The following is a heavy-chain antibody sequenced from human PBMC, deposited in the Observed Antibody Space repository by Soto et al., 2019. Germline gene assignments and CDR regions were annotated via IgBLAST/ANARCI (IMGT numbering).Heavy chain of an antibody. Sequence: QVQLQESGPGLVKPSQTLSLTCTVSGGSISSGDYYWSWIRQPPGKGLEWIGYIYYSGSTYYNPSRKSRVTISVDTSKNQFSLKLSSVTAADTAVYYCARAGTMVEDAFDIWGQGTMVTVSS. J-gene: IGHJ3*02. CDR2: IYYSGST. D-gene: IGHD2-15*01. CDR3: ARAGTMVEDAFDI. CDR1: GGSISSGDYY. V-gene: IGHV4-30-4*01.